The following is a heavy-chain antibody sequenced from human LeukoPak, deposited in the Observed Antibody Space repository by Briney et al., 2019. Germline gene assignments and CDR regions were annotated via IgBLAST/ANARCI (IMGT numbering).Heavy chain of an antibody. CDR1: GFTFSNAW. CDR2: IKKDGSEK. D-gene: IGHD4-17*01. J-gene: IGHJ4*02. CDR3: ARESKGRSKIDY. Sequence: GVLRLSCAASGFTFSNAWMSWVRQAPGKGLEWVVNIKKDGSEKYNVDSVKGRFTISRDNANKSLYLQMNSLRAEDTAVYYCARESKGRSKIDYWGQGTLVTVSS. V-gene: IGHV3-7*01.